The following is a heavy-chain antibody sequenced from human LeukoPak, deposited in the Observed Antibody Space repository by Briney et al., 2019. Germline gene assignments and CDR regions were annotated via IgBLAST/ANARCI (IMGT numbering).Heavy chain of an antibody. V-gene: IGHV3-23*01. J-gene: IGHJ4*02. CDR2: ISGSGGST. CDR3: AKAPVVMVSPGVTLDY. Sequence: PGGSLRLSCAASGFTFSTYAMSWVRQAPGKGLEWVSGISGSGGSTYYADSVKGRFTISRDNSKNTLYLQMNSLRVDDTAVYYCAKAPVVMVSPGVTLDYWGQGTLVTVSS. CDR1: GFTFSTYA. D-gene: IGHD2-21*01.